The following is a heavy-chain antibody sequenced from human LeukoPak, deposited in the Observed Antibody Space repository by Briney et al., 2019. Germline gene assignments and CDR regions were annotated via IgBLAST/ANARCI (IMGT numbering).Heavy chain of an antibody. D-gene: IGHD4-17*01. CDR1: GGSISSYY. J-gene: IGHJ5*02. CDR3: ARAHYGDIGPPLLDP. V-gene: IGHV4-59*01. CDR2: IYYSGST. Sequence: SETLSLTCTVSGGSISSYYWSWIRQPPGKGLEWIGYIYYSGSTNYNPSLKSRVTISVDTSKNQFSLKLSSVTAADTAVYYCARAHYGDIGPPLLDPWGHGTLVTVSS.